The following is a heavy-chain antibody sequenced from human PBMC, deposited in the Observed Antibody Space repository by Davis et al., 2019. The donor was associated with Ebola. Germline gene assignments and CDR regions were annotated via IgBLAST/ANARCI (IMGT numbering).Heavy chain of an antibody. CDR3: ARDFRPYSSSPLFDY. CDR1: GFTFSSYA. Sequence: PGGSLRLSCAASGFTFSSYAMHWVRQAPGKGLEWVAVISYDGSNKYYADSVKGRFTISRDNSKNTLYLQMNSLRAEDTAVYYCARDFRPYSSSPLFDYWGQGTLVTVSS. V-gene: IGHV3-30-3*01. CDR2: ISYDGSNK. J-gene: IGHJ4*02. D-gene: IGHD6-6*01.